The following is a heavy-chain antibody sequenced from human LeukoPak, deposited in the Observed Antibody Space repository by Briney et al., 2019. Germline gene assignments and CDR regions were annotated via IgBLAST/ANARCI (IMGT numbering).Heavy chain of an antibody. CDR2: TYYRSKWYN. J-gene: IGHJ4*02. D-gene: IGHD3-16*02. Sequence: SQTLSLTCAISGGSVSSNSAAWNWIRQSPSRGLEWLGRTYYRSKWYNDYAVSVKSRITINPDTSKNQFSLQLNSVTPEDTAVYYCARDQRPYDYVWGSYRAPPPFDYWGQGTLVTVSS. CDR3: ARDQRPYDYVWGSYRAPPPFDY. CDR1: GGSVSSNSAA. V-gene: IGHV6-1*01.